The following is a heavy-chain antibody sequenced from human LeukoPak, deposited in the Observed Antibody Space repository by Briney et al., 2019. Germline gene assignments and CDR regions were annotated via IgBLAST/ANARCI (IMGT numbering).Heavy chain of an antibody. J-gene: IGHJ4*02. CDR2: IKQDGSEI. Sequence: GGSLRLSCAASGFTFRNYWMNWLRQAPGKGLEWVANIKQDGSEIYYVDSVKGRFTVSRDNAKNSLYLQMNSLRAEDTAVYYCGRASITETTSHWGQGTLVTVTS. D-gene: IGHD1-7*01. V-gene: IGHV3-7*05. CDR1: GFTFRNYW. CDR3: GRASITETTSH.